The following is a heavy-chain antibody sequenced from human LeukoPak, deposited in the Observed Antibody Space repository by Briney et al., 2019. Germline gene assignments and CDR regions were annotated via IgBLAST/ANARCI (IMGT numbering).Heavy chain of an antibody. CDR3: ARALGSGSRLDY. Sequence: SETLSLTCGVSGGSISSTNWWTWVRQPPGKGLEWIGYIYYSGSTNYNPSLKSRVTISVDTSKNQFSLKLSSVTAADTAVYYCARALGSGSRLDYWGQGTLVTVSS. V-gene: IGHV4-4*02. CDR2: IYYSGST. J-gene: IGHJ4*02. D-gene: IGHD3-10*01. CDR1: GGSISSTNW.